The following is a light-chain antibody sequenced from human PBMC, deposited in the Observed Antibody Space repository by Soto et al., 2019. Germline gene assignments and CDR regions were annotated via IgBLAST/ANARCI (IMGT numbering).Light chain of an antibody. V-gene: IGLV1-51*01. CDR3: GTWDSSLSVAV. J-gene: IGLJ7*01. CDR1: SSNIGDNY. CDR2: DND. Sequence: QSELTQAPSVSAAAGQKVTIACSGSSSNIGDNYVSWYQQVPGTAPKLLIYDNDQRSSGTPDRFSAYKSGTSATLGITGLQTVDEADYYCGTWDSSLSVAVFGGGTQLTVL.